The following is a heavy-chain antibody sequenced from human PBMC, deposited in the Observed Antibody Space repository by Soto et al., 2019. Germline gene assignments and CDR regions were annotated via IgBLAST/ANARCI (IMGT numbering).Heavy chain of an antibody. D-gene: IGHD5-12*01. CDR3: ARRGYSGYDQYYFDY. J-gene: IGHJ4*02. CDR2: ISYDGSNK. Sequence: VQLVESGGGVVQPGRSLRLSCAASGFTFSSYAMHWVRQAPGKGLEWVAVISYDGSNKYYADTVKGRFTISRDNSKNTLYLQMNSLRAEDTSVYYCARRGYSGYDQYYFDYWGQGTLVTVSS. V-gene: IGHV3-30-3*01. CDR1: GFTFSSYA.